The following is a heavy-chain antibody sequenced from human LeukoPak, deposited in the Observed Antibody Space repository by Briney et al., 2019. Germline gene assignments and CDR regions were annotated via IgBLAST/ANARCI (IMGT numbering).Heavy chain of an antibody. CDR2: IIPIFGTA. J-gene: IGHJ4*02. D-gene: IGHD2-21*02. V-gene: IGHV1-69*05. Sequence: SVKVSCKASGYTFTSYGISWVRQAPGQGLEWMGRIIPIFGTANYAQKFQGRVTITTDESTSTAYMELSSLRSEDTAVYYCARAGGGDNYWGQGTLVTVSS. CDR1: GYTFTSYG. CDR3: ARAGGGDNY.